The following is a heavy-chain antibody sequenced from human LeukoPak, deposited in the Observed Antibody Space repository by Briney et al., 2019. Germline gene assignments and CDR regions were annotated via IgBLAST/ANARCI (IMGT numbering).Heavy chain of an antibody. CDR2: ISSSSSTI. V-gene: IGHV3-48*04. D-gene: IGHD3-3*01. J-gene: IGHJ6*03. CDR1: GFTFSSYG. Sequence: GGSLRLSCAASGFTFSSYGMTWVRQAPGKGLEWVSYISSSSSTIYYADSVKGRFTISRDNAKNTLYLQMNSLRAEDTAVYYCARGQDFWSGYFPFSYYYYMDVWGKGTTVTVSS. CDR3: ARGQDFWSGYFPFSYYYYMDV.